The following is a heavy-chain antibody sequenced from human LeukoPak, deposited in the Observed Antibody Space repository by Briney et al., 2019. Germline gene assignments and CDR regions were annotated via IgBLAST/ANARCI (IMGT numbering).Heavy chain of an antibody. D-gene: IGHD1-26*01. CDR1: KFTFSNYG. V-gene: IGHV3-30*03. Sequence: GRSLRLSCTASKFTFSNYGMQWVRQAPGKGLEWVAVVSSDGGTKYYADSVKGRFTISRDNSKNTMYLQMDSLRADDTAVYYCARYSGSYYYPPAWDLWGQGTLVTVSS. CDR2: VSSDGGTK. J-gene: IGHJ4*02. CDR3: ARYSGSYYYPPAWDL.